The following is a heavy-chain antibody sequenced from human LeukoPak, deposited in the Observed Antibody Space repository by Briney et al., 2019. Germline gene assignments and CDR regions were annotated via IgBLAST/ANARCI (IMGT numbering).Heavy chain of an antibody. CDR1: GYTFASYG. Sequence: ASVKVSCKASGYTFASYGISWVRQAPGQGLEWMGWISAYNGNTNYAQKLQGRVTMTTDTSTSTAYMELRSLRSDDTAVYYCARDEDITMIVVVTYGMDVWGQGTTVTVSS. V-gene: IGHV1-18*01. D-gene: IGHD3-22*01. CDR3: ARDEDITMIVVVTYGMDV. J-gene: IGHJ6*02. CDR2: ISAYNGNT.